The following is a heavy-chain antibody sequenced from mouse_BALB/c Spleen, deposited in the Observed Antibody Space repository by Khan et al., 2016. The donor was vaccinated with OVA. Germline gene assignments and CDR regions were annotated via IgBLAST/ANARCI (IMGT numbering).Heavy chain of an antibody. CDR1: GYSITSGYG. CDR2: ISYSGSP. CDR3: ARTARIKY. Sequence: EVQLQESGPGLVKPSQSLSLTCTVTGYSITSGYGWNWIRQFPGNKLEWMGYISYSGSPNYNPSLKSRISLTRDTSKNQYFLQLNYVRTEDTATYYFARTARIKYWGQGTTLTVSS. V-gene: IGHV3-2*02. D-gene: IGHD1-2*01. J-gene: IGHJ2*01.